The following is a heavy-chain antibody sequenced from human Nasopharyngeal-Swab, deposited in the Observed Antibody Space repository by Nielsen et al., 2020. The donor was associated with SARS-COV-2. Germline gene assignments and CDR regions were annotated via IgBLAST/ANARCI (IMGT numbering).Heavy chain of an antibody. CDR3: ARGCYDSIR. V-gene: IGHV3-66*01. D-gene: IGHD3-22*01. CDR2: IYSGGST. Sequence: GESLQISCAASGFTVSSNYMSWVRQAPGKGLEWVSVIYSGGSTYYADSVKDRFTISRDNSKNTLYLQMNSLRAEDTAVYYCARGCYDSIRWGQGTLVTVSS. CDR1: GFTVSSNY. J-gene: IGHJ4*02.